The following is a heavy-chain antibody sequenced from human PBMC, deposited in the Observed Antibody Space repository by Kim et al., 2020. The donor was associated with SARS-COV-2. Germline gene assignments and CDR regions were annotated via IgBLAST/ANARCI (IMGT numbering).Heavy chain of an antibody. CDR2: IYYSGST. CDR3: ARVAYDFWSGYRFDP. J-gene: IGHJ5*02. CDR1: GGSISSYY. D-gene: IGHD3-3*01. Sequence: SETLSLTCTVSGGSISSYYWSWIRQPPGKGLEWIGYIYYSGSTNYNPSLKCRVTISVDTSKNQFSLKLSSVTAADTAVYYCARVAYDFWSGYRFDPWGQGTLVTVSS. V-gene: IGHV4-59*13.